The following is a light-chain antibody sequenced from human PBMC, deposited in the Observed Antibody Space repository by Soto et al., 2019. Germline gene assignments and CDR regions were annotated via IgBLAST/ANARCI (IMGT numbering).Light chain of an antibody. V-gene: IGLV2-23*01. CDR2: EDS. CDR3: CSYARGSTIV. Sequence: QSALTQPASVSGSPGQSITISCTGTSSDVGSYNLVSWYQQHPGKAPKLMIYEDSKRPSGVSNRFFASKSGNTASLTISGLQAEDEADYFCCSYARGSTIVFGGGTKPTAL. CDR1: SSDVGSYNL. J-gene: IGLJ3*02.